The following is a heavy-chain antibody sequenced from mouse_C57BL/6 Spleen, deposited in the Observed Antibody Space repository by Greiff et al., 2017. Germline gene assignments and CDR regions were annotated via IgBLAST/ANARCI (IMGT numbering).Heavy chain of an antibody. CDR3: AIHEYQYDGYYVSYCYFDV. D-gene: IGHD2-3*01. J-gene: IGHJ1*03. CDR2: FYPGSGSI. V-gene: IGHV1-62-2*01. Sequence: VQLQQSGAELVKPGASVKLSCKASGYTFTEYTIHWVKQRSGQGLEWIGWFYPGSGSIKYNEKFKDKATLTADKSSSTVYMELSRLTSEDSAVYCCAIHEYQYDGYYVSYCYFDVWGTGTTVTVSS. CDR1: GYTFTEYT.